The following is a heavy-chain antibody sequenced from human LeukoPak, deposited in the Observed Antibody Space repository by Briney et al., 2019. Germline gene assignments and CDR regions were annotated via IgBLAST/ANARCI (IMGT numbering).Heavy chain of an antibody. V-gene: IGHV3-23*01. CDR1: GFTFSTYA. Sequence: GGSLRLSCAASGFTFSTYAMSWVRQAPGKGLEWVSAISGSGGSTYYADSVKGRLTISRDNSKNTLYLQMNSLRAEDTAVYYCAKSAVSSTSCHSIDYWGQGTLVTVSS. CDR2: ISGSGGST. D-gene: IGHD2-2*01. CDR3: AKSAVSSTSCHSIDY. J-gene: IGHJ4*02.